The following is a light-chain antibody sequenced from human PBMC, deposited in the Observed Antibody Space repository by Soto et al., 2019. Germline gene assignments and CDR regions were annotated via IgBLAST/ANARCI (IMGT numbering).Light chain of an antibody. J-gene: IGLJ2*01. CDR1: SSNIGAGYD. V-gene: IGLV1-40*01. CDR3: QSYGSSLTVV. CDR2: DNT. Sequence: QSVLTQPPSVSGAPGQGVTISCTGSSSNIGAGYDVHWYQQLPGTAPKLLIYDNTNRTSGVPDRFSGSKSGTSASLAITGLQAEDEADYYCQSYGSSLTVVFGGGTKLAVL.